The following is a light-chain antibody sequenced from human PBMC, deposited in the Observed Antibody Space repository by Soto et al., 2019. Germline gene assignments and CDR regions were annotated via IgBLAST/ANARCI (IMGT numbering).Light chain of an antibody. Sequence: ERVMTQSPATLSVSPGERATLSCRASQSVGSNLAWYQQKPGQAPRLLIFGASSRATGVPARFSGSGSGTEFTLTINSLQSADFAVYYCQQYGSSPWTFGQGTKVDIK. CDR2: GAS. V-gene: IGKV3-15*01. CDR3: QQYGSSPWT. CDR1: QSVGSN. J-gene: IGKJ1*01.